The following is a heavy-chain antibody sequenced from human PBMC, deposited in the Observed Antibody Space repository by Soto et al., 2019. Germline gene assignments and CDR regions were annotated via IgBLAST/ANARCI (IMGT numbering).Heavy chain of an antibody. Sequence: EVQLVESGGDLVQPGGSLRLSCSASGFDFRKYWMSWVRQAPGKGMEWVLSIKHDGSETWSVDSVKGRFTCSRDNAENSVFLQMHSLRVEDTAVYFCAKGYGCYFDSWGQGTLVSVSS. J-gene: IGHJ4*02. CDR3: AKGYGCYFDS. D-gene: IGHD3-16*01. V-gene: IGHV3-7*03. CDR1: GFDFRKYW. CDR2: IKHDGSET.